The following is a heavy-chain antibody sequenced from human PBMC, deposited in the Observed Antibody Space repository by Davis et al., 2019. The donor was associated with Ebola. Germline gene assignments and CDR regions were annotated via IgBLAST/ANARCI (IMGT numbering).Heavy chain of an antibody. D-gene: IGHD1-1*01. CDR1: GYTFTSYD. Sequence: ASVTVSCKASGYTFTSYDINWVRQATGQGLEWMGWMNPNSGNTGYAQKFQGRVTMTRNTSISTAYMELSSLRSEDTAVYYCARGRVQRNWFDPWGQGTLVTVSS. CDR3: ARGRVQRNWFDP. J-gene: IGHJ5*02. V-gene: IGHV1-8*01. CDR2: MNPNSGNT.